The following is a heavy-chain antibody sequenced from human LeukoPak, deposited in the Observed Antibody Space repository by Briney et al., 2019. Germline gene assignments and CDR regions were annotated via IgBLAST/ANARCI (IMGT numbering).Heavy chain of an antibody. V-gene: IGHV3-48*04. CDR2: IDSSASTT. J-gene: IGHJ4*02. CDR1: RFYFSTYD. CDR3: ARDIVVVPAAMPAFDY. D-gene: IGHD2-2*01. Sequence: GGSLRLSCTASRFYFSTYDMNWVRQVPGKGLEWVSYIDSSASTTYYAGSVQGRFTISRDNAKNSLYLQMNSLRAEDTAVYYCARDIVVVPAAMPAFDYWGQGTLVTVSS.